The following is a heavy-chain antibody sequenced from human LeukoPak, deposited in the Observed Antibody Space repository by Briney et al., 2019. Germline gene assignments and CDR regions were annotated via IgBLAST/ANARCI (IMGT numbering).Heavy chain of an antibody. Sequence: GGSLRLSCAASGFTFSSYAVSWVRQAPGKGLEWVSTISGGGGSTYYADSVKGRFTISRDNSKNTLYLQMNSLRAEDTAVFYCPKVASTSGWGPYCFGHWGQGTLVTVSS. CDR2: ISGGGGST. D-gene: IGHD6-19*01. CDR1: GFTFSSYA. J-gene: IGHJ4*02. CDR3: PKVASTSGWGPYCFGH. V-gene: IGHV3-23*01.